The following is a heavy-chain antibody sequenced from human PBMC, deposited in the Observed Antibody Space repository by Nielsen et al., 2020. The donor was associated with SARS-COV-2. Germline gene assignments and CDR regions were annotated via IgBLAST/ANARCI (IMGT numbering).Heavy chain of an antibody. D-gene: IGHD2-2*01. Sequence: GESLKISCAASGFTFSSYAMHWVRQAPGKGLEWVAVISYDGSNKYYADSVKGRFTISRDNSKNTLYLQMNSLRAGDTAVYYCARDIHCSSTSCYGMDVWGQGTTVTVSS. CDR2: ISYDGSNK. V-gene: IGHV3-30-3*01. J-gene: IGHJ6*02. CDR1: GFTFSSYA. CDR3: ARDIHCSSTSCYGMDV.